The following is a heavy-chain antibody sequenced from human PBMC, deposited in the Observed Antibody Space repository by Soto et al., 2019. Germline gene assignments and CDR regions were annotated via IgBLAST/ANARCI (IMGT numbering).Heavy chain of an antibody. CDR3: AKPLGLLRRAMAQGSDY. Sequence: QVQLVESGGGVVQPGRSLRLSCAASGFTFSSYGVNWVRQAPGKGLEWVAVVSYDEITKYYADSVKGRFTISRDNSKNTVYLQMNSLRPEDTAVYYCAKPLGLLRRAMAQGSDYWGQGTLVTVSS. D-gene: IGHD5-18*01. CDR2: VSYDEITK. J-gene: IGHJ4*02. V-gene: IGHV3-30*18. CDR1: GFTFSSYG.